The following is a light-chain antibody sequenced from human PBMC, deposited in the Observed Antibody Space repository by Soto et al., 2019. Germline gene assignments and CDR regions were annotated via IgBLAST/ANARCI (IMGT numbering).Light chain of an antibody. J-gene: IGKJ4*01. CDR1: QSINML. CDR3: QQYSGYPLT. Sequence: DIQMTQSPSTLSASVGDRVTIACRATQSINMLLAWYQRKPGNPPKLLIYDASILETGVPSRFSGGGSGTEFPLTINSLQPDDFADYYCQQYSGYPLTFGGGTKVQV. CDR2: DAS. V-gene: IGKV1-5*01.